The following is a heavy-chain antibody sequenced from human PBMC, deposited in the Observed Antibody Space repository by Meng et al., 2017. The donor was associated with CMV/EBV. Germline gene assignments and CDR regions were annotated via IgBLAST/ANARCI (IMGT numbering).Heavy chain of an antibody. D-gene: IGHD6-6*01. CDR3: ARIDYSSSYFAFDI. CDR1: GYTFIGYY. Sequence: ASVKVSCKASGYTFIGYYMHWVRQAPGQGLEWMGWINPNSGGTNYAQKFQGRVTMTRDTSISTAYMELSRLRSDDTAVYYCARIDYSSSYFAFDIWGQGTMVTVSS. CDR2: INPNSGGT. V-gene: IGHV1-2*02. J-gene: IGHJ3*02.